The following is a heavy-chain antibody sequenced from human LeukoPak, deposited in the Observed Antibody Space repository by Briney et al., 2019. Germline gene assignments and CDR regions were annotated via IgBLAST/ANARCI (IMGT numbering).Heavy chain of an antibody. CDR1: GFTFDDYA. Sequence: GGSLRLSCAASGFTFDDYAMHWVRQAPGKGLEWVSGTSWNSGSIGYADSVKGRFTISRDNAKNSLYLQMNSLRAEDTALYYCAKDRLRNSDDAFDIWGQGTMVTVSS. CDR2: TSWNSGSI. D-gene: IGHD4-23*01. J-gene: IGHJ3*02. CDR3: AKDRLRNSDDAFDI. V-gene: IGHV3-9*01.